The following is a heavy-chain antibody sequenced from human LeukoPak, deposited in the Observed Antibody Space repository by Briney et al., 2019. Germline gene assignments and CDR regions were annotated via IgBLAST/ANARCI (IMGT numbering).Heavy chain of an antibody. V-gene: IGHV4-59*08. Sequence: PSETLSLTCTVSGGSISSYYWSWIRQPPGKGLEWIGYIYHSGSTNYNPSLKSRVTISVDTSKNQFSLKLSSVTAADTAVYYCARSIAAAEIYFDYWGQGTLVTVSS. CDR1: GGSISSYY. CDR2: IYHSGST. CDR3: ARSIAAAEIYFDY. J-gene: IGHJ4*02. D-gene: IGHD6-13*01.